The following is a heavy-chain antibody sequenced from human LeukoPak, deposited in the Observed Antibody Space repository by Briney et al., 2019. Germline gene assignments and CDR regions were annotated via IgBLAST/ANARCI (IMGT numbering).Heavy chain of an antibody. Sequence: LTGGSLILSCAPSGFTFDDYAMHWVRQAPGKGLEWVSGISWNSGSIGYADSVKGRFTISRDNANNSLYLQMNSLRAEDTALYYCAKGSRVGELYYFDYWGQGTLVTVSS. CDR2: ISWNSGSI. J-gene: IGHJ4*02. CDR1: GFTFDDYA. CDR3: AKGSRVGELYYFDY. D-gene: IGHD3-10*01. V-gene: IGHV3-9*01.